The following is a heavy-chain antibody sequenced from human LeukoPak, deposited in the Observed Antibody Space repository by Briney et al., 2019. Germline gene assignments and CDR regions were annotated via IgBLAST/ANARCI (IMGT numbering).Heavy chain of an antibody. V-gene: IGHV4-34*01. CDR3: ARLAAAGIGLHAFDI. J-gene: IGHJ3*02. CDR2: INHSGST. D-gene: IGHD6-13*01. CDR1: GGSFSGYY. Sequence: PSETLSLTCAVYGGSFSGYYWSWIRQPPGKGLEWIGEINHSGSTNYNPSLKSRVTISVDTSKNQFSLKLSSVTAADTAVYYCARLAAAGIGLHAFDIWGQGTMVTVSS.